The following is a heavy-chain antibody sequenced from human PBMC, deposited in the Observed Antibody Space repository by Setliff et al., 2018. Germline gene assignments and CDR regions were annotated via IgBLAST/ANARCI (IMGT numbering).Heavy chain of an antibody. CDR2: INQSGNT. Sequence: KPSETLSLTCTVYGGSFSDYYWGWIRQSPGKRPEWIAEINQSGNTNYNPSLNSRVSVSVDTPTNQFSLKVFSVTAADTAVYYFRLAHCSTTSCEEALDYWSQGTLVTVSS. V-gene: IGHV4-34*01. D-gene: IGHD2-2*01. J-gene: IGHJ4*02. CDR1: GGSFSDYY. CDR3: RLAHCSTTSCEEALDY.